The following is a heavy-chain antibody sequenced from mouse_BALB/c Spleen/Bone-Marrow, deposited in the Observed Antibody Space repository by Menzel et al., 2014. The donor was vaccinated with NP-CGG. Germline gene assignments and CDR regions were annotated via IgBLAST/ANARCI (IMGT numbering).Heavy chain of an antibody. CDR3: IRSYGSSYEYYFDY. J-gene: IGHJ2*01. V-gene: IGHV1-69*02. CDR2: IYPSDSYT. CDR1: GYTFTSYW. Sequence: VQLQESGAELVRPGASVKLPCKASGYTFTSYWINWVKQRPGQGLEWIGNIYPSDSYTNYNQKFKDKATLTVDKSSSTAYMQLSSPTSEDSAVYYCIRSYGSSYEYYFDYWGQGTTLTVSS. D-gene: IGHD1-1*01.